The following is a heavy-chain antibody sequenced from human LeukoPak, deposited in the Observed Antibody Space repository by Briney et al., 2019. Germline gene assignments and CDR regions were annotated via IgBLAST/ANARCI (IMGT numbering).Heavy chain of an antibody. CDR1: GFTVSSNY. D-gene: IGHD3-3*01. CDR3: ARSEWLLHYFGY. J-gene: IGHJ4*02. V-gene: IGHV3-66*01. Sequence: GGSLRLSCAASGFTVSSNYMSWVRQAPGKGLEWVSVIYSGGSTYYADSVKGRFTISRDNSKNTLYLQMNSLRAEDTAVYYCARSEWLLHYFGYWGQGTLVTVSS. CDR2: IYSGGST.